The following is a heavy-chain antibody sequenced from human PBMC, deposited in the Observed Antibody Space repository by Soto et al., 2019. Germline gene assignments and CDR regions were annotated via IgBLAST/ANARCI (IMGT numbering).Heavy chain of an antibody. CDR3: AKDDAVRQWLVPYFDY. V-gene: IGHV3-30*18. D-gene: IGHD6-19*01. CDR2: ISYDGSNK. J-gene: IGHJ4*02. Sequence: GGSLRLSCAASGFTFSSYGMHWVRQAPCKGLEWVAVISYDGSNKHYADSVKGRFTISRDNSKNTLYLQMNSLRAEDTAVYYCAKDDAVRQWLVPYFDYWGQGTLVTV. CDR1: GFTFSSYG.